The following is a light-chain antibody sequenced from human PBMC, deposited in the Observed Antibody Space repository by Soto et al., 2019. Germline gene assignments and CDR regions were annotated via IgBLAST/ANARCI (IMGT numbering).Light chain of an antibody. V-gene: IGLV1-47*01. CDR2: RNN. J-gene: IGLJ1*01. CDR3: TSYTSSSTLSV. Sequence: QSLLTLPRSASRTRGQRVPISCSGSTSNIGSNYVYWYQQLPGTAPKLLIYRNNQRPSGVPDRFSGSKSGNTASLTISGLQAEDEADYYCTSYTSSSTLSVFGTGTKVTVL. CDR1: TSNIGSNY.